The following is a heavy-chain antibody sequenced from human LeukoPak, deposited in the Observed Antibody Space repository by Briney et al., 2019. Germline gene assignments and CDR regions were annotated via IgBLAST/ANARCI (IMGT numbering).Heavy chain of an antibody. J-gene: IGHJ4*02. CDR1: GFTFSNYA. CDR3: AMTPQGSRYYFYFDS. D-gene: IGHD2/OR15-2a*01. CDR2: ISGSGGSP. V-gene: IGHV3-23*01. Sequence: GGSLRLSCAASGFTFSNYAMSWVRQAPGKGLEWISGISGSGGSPYYADSVKGRFTISRDNPKNTLYLQMNSLRAEDTAVYYCAMTPQGSRYYFYFDSWGQGTLVTVSS.